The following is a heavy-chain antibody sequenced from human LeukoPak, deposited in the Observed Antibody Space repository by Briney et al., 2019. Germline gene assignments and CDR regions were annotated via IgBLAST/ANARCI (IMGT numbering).Heavy chain of an antibody. CDR3: ARHHYYDSSETFEY. J-gene: IGHJ4*02. CDR1: GGSISSPGYF. Sequence: PLQTLSLTCTVSGGSISSPGYFWNWIRQHPGKGLEWIGYIFDSASTNYNPSLKSRVTISVYTSKNQFSLKLSSVTAADTAVYYCARHHYYDSSETFEYWGQGTLVTVSS. D-gene: IGHD3-22*01. CDR2: IFDSAST. V-gene: IGHV4-31*03.